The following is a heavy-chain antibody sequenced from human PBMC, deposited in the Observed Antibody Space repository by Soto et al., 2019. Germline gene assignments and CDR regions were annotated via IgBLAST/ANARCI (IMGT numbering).Heavy chain of an antibody. D-gene: IGHD3-9*01. CDR2: ISGSGGST. J-gene: IGHJ6*02. CDR1: GFTFSSYA. V-gene: IGHV3-23*01. CDR3: ATMGHYDILTGYYKYYGMDV. Sequence: PGGSLRLSCAASGFTFSSYAMSWVRQAPGKGLEWVSAISGSGGSTYYADSVKGRFTISRDNSKNTLYLQMNSLRAEDTAVYYCATMGHYDILTGYYKYYGMDVWGQGTTVTVSS.